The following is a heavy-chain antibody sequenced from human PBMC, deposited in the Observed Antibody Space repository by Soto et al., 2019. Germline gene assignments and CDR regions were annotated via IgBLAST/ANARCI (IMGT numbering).Heavy chain of an antibody. CDR3: ARIAAYGGNSENDAFDI. Sequence: EVPLVESGGGVVRPGGSLRLSCAASGFTFDDYGMSWVRQAPGKGLEWVSGINWNGGSTGYADSVKGRFTISRDNAKNSLYLQMNSLRAEDTALYYCARIAAYGGNSENDAFDIWGQGTMVTVSS. CDR1: GFTFDDYG. D-gene: IGHD4-17*01. CDR2: INWNGGST. V-gene: IGHV3-20*04. J-gene: IGHJ3*02.